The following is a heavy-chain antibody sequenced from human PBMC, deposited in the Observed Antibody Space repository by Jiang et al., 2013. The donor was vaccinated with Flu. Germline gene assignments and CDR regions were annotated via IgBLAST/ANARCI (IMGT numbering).Heavy chain of an antibody. V-gene: IGHV4-34*01. CDR2: INHSGST. J-gene: IGHJ4*02. CDR3: ARSYRGDRGHSYGCDY. CDR1: GGSFSGYY. D-gene: IGHD5-18*01. Sequence: KPSETLSLTCAFYGGSFSGYYWSWIRQPPGKGLEWIGEINHSGSTNYNPSLKSRVTISVDTSKSQFSLRLSSVTAADTAVYYCARSYRGDRGHSYGCDYWGQGTLVTVSS.